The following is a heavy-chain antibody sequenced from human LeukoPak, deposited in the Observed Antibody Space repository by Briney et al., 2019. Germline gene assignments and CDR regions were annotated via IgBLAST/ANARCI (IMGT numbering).Heavy chain of an antibody. D-gene: IGHD2-21*01. V-gene: IGHV3-30-3*01. J-gene: IGHJ6*02. Sequence: GGSLRLSCAASGFTFSSYAMHWVRQAPGKGLEWVAVISYDGSNKYYADSVKGRFTISRDNSKNTLYLQMNSLRAEDTAVYYCARDLRWVYYYGMDVWGQGTTVTVSS. CDR1: GFTFSSYA. CDR3: ARDLRWVYYYGMDV. CDR2: ISYDGSNK.